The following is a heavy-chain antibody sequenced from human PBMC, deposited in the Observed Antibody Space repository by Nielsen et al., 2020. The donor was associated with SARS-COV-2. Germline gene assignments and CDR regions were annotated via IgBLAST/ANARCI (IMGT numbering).Heavy chain of an antibody. Sequence: GESLKISCAASGFTFSNAWMSWVRQAPGKGLEWVGRIKGKTDGGTTDYAAPVKGRFTISRDDSKNTLYLQMNSLKTEDTAVYYCTTDRYYDYVWGSYRFPDYWGQGTLVTVSS. CDR2: IKGKTDGGTT. V-gene: IGHV3-15*01. CDR1: GFTFSNAW. CDR3: TTDRYYDYVWGSYRFPDY. D-gene: IGHD3-16*02. J-gene: IGHJ4*02.